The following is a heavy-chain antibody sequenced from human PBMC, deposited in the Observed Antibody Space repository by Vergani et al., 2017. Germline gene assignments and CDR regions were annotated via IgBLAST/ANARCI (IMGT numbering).Heavy chain of an antibody. D-gene: IGHD2-2*01. V-gene: IGHV3-48*01. J-gene: IGHJ3*01. CDR2: VSTGTKSQ. CDR3: AREYSSTSGRAFDF. Sequence: QLVESGAGWVQPGGSLRLSCVVSGFDFSSYIMNWVRQAPGKGLEWVSFVSTGTKSQSYAESVKGRFTISRDSAKNSLYLQMDSLRAEDTAVYYCAREYSSTSGRAFDFWGQGTKVTVSS. CDR1: GFDFSSYI.